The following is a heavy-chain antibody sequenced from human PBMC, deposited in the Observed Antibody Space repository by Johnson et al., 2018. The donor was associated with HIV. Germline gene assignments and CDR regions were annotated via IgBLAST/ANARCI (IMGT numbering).Heavy chain of an antibody. Sequence: QVQLVESGGGVVQPGGSLRLSCAASGFTFSSYGMHWVRQAPGKGLEWVAFIRYDGSNKYYADSVKGRFTISRDNSKNTLYLQINSLRAEDTAVYYCAKFHGSSASDAFDIWGQGTMVTVSS. CDR1: GFTFSSYG. J-gene: IGHJ3*02. CDR2: IRYDGSNK. CDR3: AKFHGSSASDAFDI. D-gene: IGHD2-2*01. V-gene: IGHV3-30*02.